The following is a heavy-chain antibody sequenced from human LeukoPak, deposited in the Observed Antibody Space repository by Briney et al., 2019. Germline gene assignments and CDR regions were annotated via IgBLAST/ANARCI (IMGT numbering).Heavy chain of an antibody. CDR2: INHSGST. CDR3: ARSPFDDSSGLDY. J-gene: IGHJ4*02. D-gene: IGHD3-22*01. CDR1: GGSFSGYY. Sequence: PSETLSLTCAVYGGSFSGYYWSWIRQPPGKGLEWIGEINHSGSTNYNPSLKSRVTISVDTSKNQFSLKLSSVTAADTAVYYCARSPFDDSSGLDYWGQGALVTVSS. V-gene: IGHV4-34*01.